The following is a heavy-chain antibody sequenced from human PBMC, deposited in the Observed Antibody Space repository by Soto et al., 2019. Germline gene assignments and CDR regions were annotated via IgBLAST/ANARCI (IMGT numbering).Heavy chain of an antibody. J-gene: IGHJ6*02. V-gene: IGHV3-23*01. CDR1: GFTFSSYA. D-gene: IGHD5-12*01. CDR2: ISGSGGGT. CDR3: AKDRRDMVATEDV. Sequence: EVQLLESGGGLVQPGGSLRLSCAASGFTFSSYAMSWVRQAPGKGLEWVSGISGSGGGTYYADSVKGRFTISRDNSKDTLYLQMNSLRAEDTAVYYCAKDRRDMVATEDVWGQGTTVTVSS.